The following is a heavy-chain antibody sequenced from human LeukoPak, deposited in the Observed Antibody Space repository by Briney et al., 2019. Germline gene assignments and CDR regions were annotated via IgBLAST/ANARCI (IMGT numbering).Heavy chain of an antibody. J-gene: IGHJ4*02. CDR1: GYTFTSYA. V-gene: IGHV1-3*03. D-gene: IGHD1-26*01. CDR2: INVDNGDT. CDR3: AREELPGLINGFGY. Sequence: ASVKVPCKASGYTFTSYALHWVRQAPGQSLEWMGWINVDNGDTKYSQEFQGRVTIMRDTSANTAYLELRSLTSEDMAVYYCAREELPGLINGFGYWGQGTLVTVSS.